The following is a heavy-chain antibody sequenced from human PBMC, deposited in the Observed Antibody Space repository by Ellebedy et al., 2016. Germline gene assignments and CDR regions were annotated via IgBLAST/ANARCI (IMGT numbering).Heavy chain of an antibody. J-gene: IGHJ5*02. CDR1: GFTFSNYV. V-gene: IGHV3-23*01. CDR2: ISSSGGGT. CDR3: ATIERFET. Sequence: GESLKISCAASGFTFSNYVMSWVRQAPGKGLEWVSTISSSGGGTNYADSVKGRFTISRDNSKNTLYLQMNSLGAEDTAIYYCATIERFETWGLGTLVTVSS. D-gene: IGHD3-3*01.